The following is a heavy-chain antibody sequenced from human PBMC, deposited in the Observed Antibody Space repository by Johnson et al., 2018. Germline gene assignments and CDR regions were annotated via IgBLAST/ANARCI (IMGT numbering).Heavy chain of an antibody. V-gene: IGHV3-48*02. CDR3: ARISPYYYDSSGFSFLDAFDI. CDR1: GFTFSSYS. J-gene: IGHJ3*02. Sequence: VQLVESGGGLVQPGGSLRLSCAASGFTFSSYSMNWVRPAPGKGLEWVSYISSSSSTIYYAVSVKGRFPISRANAKNSLSLQMNSLRYEETAVYYCARISPYYYDSSGFSFLDAFDIWGQGTMVTVSS. D-gene: IGHD3-22*01. CDR2: ISSSSSTI.